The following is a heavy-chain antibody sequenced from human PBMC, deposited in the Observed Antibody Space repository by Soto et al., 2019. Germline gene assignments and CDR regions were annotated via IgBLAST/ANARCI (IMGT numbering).Heavy chain of an antibody. CDR1: GGSIXXXSXS. CDR2: IYYSGST. Sequence: QLQLQESGPGLVKPSATLSLTCTVSGGSIXXXSXSXXWIRQPPGKGLEWIGSIYYSGSTYYNPSLKGRVTISVDTSKNQCSLKLSSVTAAXTAXYYCAXXXXAAHGDYWGQGTLVTVSS. CDR3: AXXXXAAHGDY. J-gene: IGHJ4*02. V-gene: IGHV4-39*01.